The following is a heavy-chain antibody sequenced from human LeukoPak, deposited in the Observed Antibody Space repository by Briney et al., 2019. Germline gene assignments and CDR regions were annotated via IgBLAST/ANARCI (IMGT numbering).Heavy chain of an antibody. Sequence: SETLSLTCTVSGYSISSGYYWGWIRQPPGKGLEWIGSIYHSGSTYYNPSLKSRVTISVDTSKNQFSLKLSSVTAADTAVYYCARVGRAPETSSGWYPDYWGQGTLVTVSS. CDR1: GYSISSGYY. J-gene: IGHJ4*02. V-gene: IGHV4-38-2*02. CDR2: IYHSGST. CDR3: ARVGRAPETSSGWYPDY. D-gene: IGHD6-19*01.